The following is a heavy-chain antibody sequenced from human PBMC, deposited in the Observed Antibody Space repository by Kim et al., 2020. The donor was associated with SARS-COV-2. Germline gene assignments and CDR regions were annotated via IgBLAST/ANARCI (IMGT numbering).Heavy chain of an antibody. CDR2: ISAYNGNT. Sequence: ASVKVSCKASGYTFTSYGISWVRQAPGQGLEWMGWISAYNGNTNYAQKLQGRVTMTTDTSTSTAYMELRSLRSDDTAVYYCARAQVLRYFDWLSTFDYWGQGTLVTVSS. J-gene: IGHJ4*02. V-gene: IGHV1-18*04. CDR1: GYTFTSYG. CDR3: ARAQVLRYFDWLSTFDY. D-gene: IGHD3-9*01.